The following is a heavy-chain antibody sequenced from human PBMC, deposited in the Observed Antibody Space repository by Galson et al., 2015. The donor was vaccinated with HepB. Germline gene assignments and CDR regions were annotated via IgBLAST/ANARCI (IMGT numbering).Heavy chain of an antibody. CDR1: GFTLSNYG. V-gene: IGHV3-30*02. CDR3: ARNTPSSGYHGLHY. D-gene: IGHD5-12*01. Sequence: SLRLSCAASGFTLSNYGMHWVRQAPGKGLEWVASIRYDGSVKYYGDSVKGRFAISRDNSENTLYLQMNSLRAEDTAVYYCARNTPSSGYHGLHYGGQGTLVTVSS. J-gene: IGHJ4*02. CDR2: IRYDGSVK.